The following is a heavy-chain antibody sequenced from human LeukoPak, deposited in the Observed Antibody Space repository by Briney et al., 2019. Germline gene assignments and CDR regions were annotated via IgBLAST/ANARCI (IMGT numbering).Heavy chain of an antibody. CDR2: ISGSGGST. V-gene: IGHV3-23*01. J-gene: IGHJ6*02. D-gene: IGHD1-1*01. Sequence: GGSLRLSCAASGFTFSSYAMSWVRQAPGKGLEWVSAISGSGGSTYYADSVKGRFTISRDNSKNTLYLQMNSLRAEDTAVYYCAKVMGVQGTQYYYYGMDVWGQGTTVTVSS. CDR3: AKVMGVQGTQYYYYGMDV. CDR1: GFTFSSYA.